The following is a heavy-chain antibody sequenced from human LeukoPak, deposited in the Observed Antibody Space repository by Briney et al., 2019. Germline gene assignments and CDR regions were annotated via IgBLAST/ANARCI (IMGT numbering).Heavy chain of an antibody. J-gene: IGHJ3*02. CDR3: ARDLAWDAFDI. CDR2: IHSSSGSI. CDR1: GFNFTNYN. V-gene: IGHV3-21*01. Sequence: GGSLRLSSAASGFNFTNYNMNWVRQAPGKGLEWVSSIHSSSGSIYYADSLKGRFTISRDNAKNSLYLQMNSLRAEDTAVYYCARDLAWDAFDIWGQGTMVTVSS.